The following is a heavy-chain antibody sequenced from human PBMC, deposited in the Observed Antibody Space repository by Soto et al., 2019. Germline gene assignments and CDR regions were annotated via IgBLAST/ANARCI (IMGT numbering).Heavy chain of an antibody. CDR3: ATGPGYYDSSGYFEY. CDR2: FDPEDGET. D-gene: IGHD3-22*01. Sequence: GASVKVSCKVSGYTLTELSMHWVRQAPGKGLEWMGGFDPEDGETIYAQKFQGRVTMTEDTSTDTAYMELSSLRSGDTAVYYCATGPGYYDSSGYFEYWGQGTLVTISS. J-gene: IGHJ4*02. V-gene: IGHV1-24*01. CDR1: GYTLTELS.